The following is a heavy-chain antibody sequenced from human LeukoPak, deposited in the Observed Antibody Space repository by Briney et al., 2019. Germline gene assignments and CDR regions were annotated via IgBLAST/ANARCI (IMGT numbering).Heavy chain of an antibody. CDR2: ISYDGSNN. V-gene: IGHV3-30*04. CDR1: GFTFSNFA. CDR3: ARAELLSLDY. D-gene: IGHD4-23*01. J-gene: IGHJ4*02. Sequence: AGGSLRLSCAASGFTFSNFAMHWVRQAPGKGLEWVAVISYDGSNNYYADSVKGRFTISRDNSKNTLYLQMNSLRAEDTAVYYCARAELLSLDYWGQGTLVTVSS.